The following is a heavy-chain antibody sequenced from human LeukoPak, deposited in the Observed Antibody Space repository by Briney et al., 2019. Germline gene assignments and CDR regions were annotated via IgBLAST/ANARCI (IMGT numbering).Heavy chain of an antibody. Sequence: SEALSLTCAVYGGSFSGYYWSWIRQPPGKGLEWIGEINHSGSTNYNPSLKSRVTISVDTSKNQFSLKLSSVTAADTAVYYCASLYYDILTGYQDAFDIWGQGTMVTVSS. CDR2: INHSGST. CDR1: GGSFSGYY. D-gene: IGHD3-9*01. V-gene: IGHV4-34*01. J-gene: IGHJ3*02. CDR3: ASLYYDILTGYQDAFDI.